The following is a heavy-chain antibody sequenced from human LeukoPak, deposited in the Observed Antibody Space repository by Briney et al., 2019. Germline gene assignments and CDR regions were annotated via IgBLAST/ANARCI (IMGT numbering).Heavy chain of an antibody. D-gene: IGHD2/OR15-2a*01. Sequence: PGGSLRLSCAASGFTFTTAWMSWVRQAPGKGLEWVGWIKETTYGGTTYYAAPVKGRFTISRDDSKNTLYLHMDNLKVEDTGVYFCSTDGNYWGQGTLVAVS. CDR1: GFTFTTAW. V-gene: IGHV3-15*06. J-gene: IGHJ4*02. CDR3: STDGNY. CDR2: IKETTYGGTT.